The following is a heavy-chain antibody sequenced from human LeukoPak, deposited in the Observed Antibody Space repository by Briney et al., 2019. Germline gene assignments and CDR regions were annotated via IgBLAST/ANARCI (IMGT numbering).Heavy chain of an antibody. CDR1: GYTFIGYY. D-gene: IGHD3-10*01. V-gene: IGHV1-2*02. CDR3: ATDPSHYYGSGYPAKNSRWDWFDP. CDR2: INPNSGGT. Sequence: ASVKVSCKASGYTFIGYYIHWVRQAPGQGLEWMGWINPNSGGTIYAQKFQGRVTMTEDTSTDTAYMELSSLRSEDTAVYYCATDPSHYYGSGYPAKNSRWDWFDPWGQGTLVTVSS. J-gene: IGHJ5*02.